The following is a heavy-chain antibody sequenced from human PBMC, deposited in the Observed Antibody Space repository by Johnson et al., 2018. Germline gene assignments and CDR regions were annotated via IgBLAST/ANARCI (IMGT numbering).Heavy chain of an antibody. V-gene: IGHV1-69*09. CDR3: ARDLSGGSASCFDY. Sequence: QVQLVQSGAEVKKPGSSVKVSCKASGGTFSSYTISWVRQAPGQGLEWMGRIIPFLGIANYAQKFPGRVAITAEKSTTKIYIELSRLRSEDTAGYYCARDLSGGSASCFDYWGQGTLVTVSS. J-gene: IGHJ4*02. CDR2: IIPFLGIA. CDR1: GGTFSSYT. D-gene: IGHD6-6*01.